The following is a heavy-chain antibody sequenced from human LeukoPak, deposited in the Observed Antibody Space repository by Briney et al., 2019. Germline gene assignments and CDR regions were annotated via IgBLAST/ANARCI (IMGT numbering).Heavy chain of an antibody. Sequence: SETLSLTCTVSGGSISSGSYYWSWIRQPAGKGLEWIGRIYTSGSTNYNPSLKSRVTISVDTSKNQFSLKLSSVTAADTAVYYCAREEKDPKSIAAASGSAFDIWGQGTMVTVSS. J-gene: IGHJ3*02. D-gene: IGHD6-13*01. V-gene: IGHV4-61*02. CDR2: IYTSGST. CDR1: GGSISSGSYY. CDR3: AREEKDPKSIAAASGSAFDI.